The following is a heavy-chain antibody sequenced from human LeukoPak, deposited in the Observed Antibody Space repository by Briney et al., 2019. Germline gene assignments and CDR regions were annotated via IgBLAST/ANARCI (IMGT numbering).Heavy chain of an antibody. V-gene: IGHV4-39*01. CDR2: IYYSGST. CDR1: GGSISSSSYY. D-gene: IGHD3-10*01. Sequence: SETLSLTCTVSGGSISSSSYYWGWIRQPPGKGLEWIGSIYYSGSTYYNPSLKSRVTISVDTSKNQFSLKLSSLTTADTAVYYCARPGIGATPFDYWGQGTLVTVSS. J-gene: IGHJ4*02. CDR3: ARPGIGATPFDY.